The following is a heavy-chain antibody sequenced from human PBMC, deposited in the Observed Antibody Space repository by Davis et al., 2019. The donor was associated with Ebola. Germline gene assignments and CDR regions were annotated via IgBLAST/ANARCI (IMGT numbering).Heavy chain of an antibody. CDR3: ARGGIWAAAGHFDY. J-gene: IGHJ4*02. CDR2: ISYDGSNK. D-gene: IGHD6-13*01. V-gene: IGHV3-30*03. Sequence: PGGSLRLSCAASGFTFSSYGMHWVRQAPGKGLEWVAVISYDGSNKHYTDSVKGRFTISRDNSKNTLYLQMNSLRADDTAVYYCARGGIWAAAGHFDYWGQGTLVTVSS. CDR1: GFTFSSYG.